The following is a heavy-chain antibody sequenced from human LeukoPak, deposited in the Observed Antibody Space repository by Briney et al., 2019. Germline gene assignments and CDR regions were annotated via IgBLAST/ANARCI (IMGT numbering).Heavy chain of an antibody. CDR1: GGSFSGYY. Sequence: SETLSLTCAVYGGSFSGYYWSWIRQPPGKGLEWIGEINHRGSTNYNPSLKSRVTISVDTSKNQFSLKLSSVTAADTAVYYCARGRAYHYDSSGYSFDYWGQGTLVTVSS. V-gene: IGHV4-34*01. D-gene: IGHD3-22*01. J-gene: IGHJ4*02. CDR2: INHRGST. CDR3: ARGRAYHYDSSGYSFDY.